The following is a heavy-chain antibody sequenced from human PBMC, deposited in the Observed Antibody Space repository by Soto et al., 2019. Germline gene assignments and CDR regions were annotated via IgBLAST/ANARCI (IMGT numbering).Heavy chain of an antibody. J-gene: IGHJ4*02. V-gene: IGHV4-39*02. CDR2: LDYSGST. CDR3: ARRDCSGGSCDFDY. D-gene: IGHD2-15*01. Sequence: QVQLQESGPGLVRPSETLSLTCTVSGASISSTNYWGWVRQPPGKGLEWIGSLDYSGSTHSNPSLESRVTLSMDTSRNHFSLRLNSVTAADTAMYFCARRDCSGGSCDFDYWGQGTLVAVSA. CDR1: GASISSTNY.